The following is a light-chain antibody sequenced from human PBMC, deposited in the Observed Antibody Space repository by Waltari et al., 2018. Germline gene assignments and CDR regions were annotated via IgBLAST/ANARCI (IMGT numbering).Light chain of an antibody. CDR3: MQATHWPVT. Sequence: DVGLTQSPLSLPVTPGQSASISCRSSQSFVYTDGISYLNWFHQRPGQAPRRLLYKVSTRDSGVPDRFSGSGSGTDFTLMISSVEADDVGVYFCMQATHWPVTFGQGTRLEIK. J-gene: IGKJ5*01. CDR2: KVS. V-gene: IGKV2-30*01. CDR1: QSFVYTDGISY.